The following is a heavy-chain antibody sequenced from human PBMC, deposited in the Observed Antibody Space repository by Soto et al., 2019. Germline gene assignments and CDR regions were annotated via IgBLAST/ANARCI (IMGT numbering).Heavy chain of an antibody. J-gene: IGHJ4*02. D-gene: IGHD5-18*01. CDR3: AREVRDTAGADCDY. CDR1: GFTFSSYS. CDR2: ISSSISTM. Sequence: EVQLVESGGGLVQPGGSLRLSCAASGFTFSSYSMNWVRQAPGKGLEWLSYISSSISTMHYADSVKGRFTISRDNAKNSLYLQLNSLRDEDTAVYYCAREVRDTAGADCDYWGQGTLVTVSS. V-gene: IGHV3-48*02.